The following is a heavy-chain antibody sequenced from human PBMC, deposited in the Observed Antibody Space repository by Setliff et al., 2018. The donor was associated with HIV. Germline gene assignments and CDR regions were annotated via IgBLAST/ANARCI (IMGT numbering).Heavy chain of an antibody. D-gene: IGHD2-21*01. V-gene: IGHV4-39*01. CDR3: ARHSIAVVIGVPERDDAFDI. CDR2: VYYTWNT. Sequence: SETLSLTCTVSGGSISRRDYCWGWTRQPPGKGLEWIGSVYYTWNTYYNPSLKSRVTVSVDTSKNQFSLKLSSVTAADTAVYYCARHSIAVVIGVPERDDAFDIWGHGTMVTVSS. J-gene: IGHJ3*02. CDR1: GGSISRRDYC.